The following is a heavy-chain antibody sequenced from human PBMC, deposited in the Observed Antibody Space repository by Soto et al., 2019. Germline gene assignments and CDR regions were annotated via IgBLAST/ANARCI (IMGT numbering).Heavy chain of an antibody. CDR2: VNPILSLS. D-gene: IGHD3-10*01. CDR1: GDTFSFYS. Sequence: QVQLVQSGAEVKRPGSSVKVSCKASGDTFSFYSINWVRQAPGLGLEWMGRVNPILSLSNYAQRFQGRVTMTADKSTSTAYMXISSLRSEDTAIYYCATSYGSGYRAFDYWGQGAQVIVSS. V-gene: IGHV1-69*02. J-gene: IGHJ4*02. CDR3: ATSYGSGYRAFDY.